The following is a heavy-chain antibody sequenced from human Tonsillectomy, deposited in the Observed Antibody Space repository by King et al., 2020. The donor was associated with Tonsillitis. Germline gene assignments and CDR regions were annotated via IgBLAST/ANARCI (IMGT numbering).Heavy chain of an antibody. Sequence: QLVQSGAEVKRPGASVRVSCKAFGYSFTVYYIHWVRQAPGQGPEWMGWINPNSGGTNYAQNFQGRVTMTRDTSITTAYMELSRLTSDDTAVYYCAREVGVAGAYCFDYWGQGSLVTVPS. CDR1: GYSFTVYY. J-gene: IGHJ4*02. V-gene: IGHV1-2*02. D-gene: IGHD6-19*01. CDR3: AREVGVAGAYCFDY. CDR2: INPNSGGT.